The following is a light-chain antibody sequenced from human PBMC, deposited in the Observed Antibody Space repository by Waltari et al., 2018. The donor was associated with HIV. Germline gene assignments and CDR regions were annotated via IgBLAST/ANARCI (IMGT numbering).Light chain of an antibody. Sequence: EIVLTQSPATLSLSPGQRATLPCRASQSIGNYLAWYQQKPGQAPRLLIFDASNKTTGTPARFSSSGSGTDFTLTISSLEAEDFAVYYCQQRTPVAFGQGTRLEIK. CDR2: DAS. V-gene: IGKV3-11*01. J-gene: IGKJ5*01. CDR1: QSIGNY. CDR3: QQRTPVA.